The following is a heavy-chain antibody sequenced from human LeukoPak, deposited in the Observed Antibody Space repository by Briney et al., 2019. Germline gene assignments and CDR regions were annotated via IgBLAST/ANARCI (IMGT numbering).Heavy chain of an antibody. Sequence: GESLKISCKGSGYSFTSYWIGWVRQMPGKGLEWMGIIYPGDSDTRYSPSFQGQVTISADKSISTAHLQWSSLKASDTAMYYCARPVGTVAAQYDAFDIWGQGTMVTVSS. J-gene: IGHJ3*02. CDR3: ARPVGTVAAQYDAFDI. D-gene: IGHD6-19*01. V-gene: IGHV5-51*01. CDR1: GYSFTSYW. CDR2: IYPGDSDT.